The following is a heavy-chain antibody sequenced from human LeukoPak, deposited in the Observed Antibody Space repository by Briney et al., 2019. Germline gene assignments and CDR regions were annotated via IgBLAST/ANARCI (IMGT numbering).Heavy chain of an antibody. D-gene: IGHD3-10*01. CDR2: INRGGSST. Sequence: GGSLRLSCAASGFTFSTYWMHWVRQAPGKGLVWVSLINRGGSSTSYADSVKGRFTISRDNSKNTLYLQMNSLRAEDTAVYYCAKDPRRYYYGSGKGYFDYWGQGTLVTVSS. CDR3: AKDPRRYYYGSGKGYFDY. V-gene: IGHV3-74*01. CDR1: GFTFSTYW. J-gene: IGHJ4*02.